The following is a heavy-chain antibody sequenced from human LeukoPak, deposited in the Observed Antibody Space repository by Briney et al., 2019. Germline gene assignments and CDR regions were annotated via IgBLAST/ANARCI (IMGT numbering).Heavy chain of an antibody. V-gene: IGHV4-59*01. CDR2: IYYSGST. CDR1: GGSISSYY. D-gene: IGHD5-18*01. Sequence: SETLSLTCTVSGGSISSYYWSWIRQPPGKGLEWIGYIYYSGSTNYNPSLKSRVTISVDTSKNQSSLKLSSVTAADTAVYYCARGQLTGRGYSYGYPPFDYWGQGTLVTVSS. CDR3: ARGQLTGRGYSYGYPPFDY. J-gene: IGHJ4*02.